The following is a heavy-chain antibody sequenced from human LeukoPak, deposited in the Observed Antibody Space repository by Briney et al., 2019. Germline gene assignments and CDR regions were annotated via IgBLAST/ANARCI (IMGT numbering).Heavy chain of an antibody. V-gene: IGHV3-7*05. CDR2: IKQDGSEK. J-gene: IGHJ5*02. Sequence: PGGSLRLSCAASGFTFSSYWMSWVRQAPGKGLEWVANIKQDGSEKYYVDSVKGRFTISRDNAKNSLYLQMNSLRAEDTAVYYCARNYDSSGYPYNWFDPWGQGTLVTVSS. D-gene: IGHD3-22*01. CDR1: GFTFSSYW. CDR3: ARNYDSSGYPYNWFDP.